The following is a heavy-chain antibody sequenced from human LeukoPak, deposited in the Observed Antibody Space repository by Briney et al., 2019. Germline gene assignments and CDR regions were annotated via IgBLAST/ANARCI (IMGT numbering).Heavy chain of an antibody. CDR3: TRDRGAYNLYDY. J-gene: IGHJ4*02. D-gene: IGHD1-1*01. Sequence: PGGSLRLSCAASGFTVSSNYMSWVRQAPGKGLEWVCFIRSKAYGETADYAASVKGRFTISRDDSKAIAYLQMNSLKTEDTAVYHCTRDRGAYNLYDYWGRGTLVTVSS. CDR2: IRSKAYGETA. CDR1: GFTVSSNY. V-gene: IGHV3-49*04.